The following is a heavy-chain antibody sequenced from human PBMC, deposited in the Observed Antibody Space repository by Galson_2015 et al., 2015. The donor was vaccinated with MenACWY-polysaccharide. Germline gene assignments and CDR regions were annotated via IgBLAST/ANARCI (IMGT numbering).Heavy chain of an antibody. CDR2: VSNSGSA. D-gene: IGHD2-2*01. V-gene: IGHV4-39*07. CDR1: GGSMTGTPHY. Sequence: LTLTCADSGGSMTGTPHYWGWVRRPPGKDLESIGTVSNSGSAYYNASLAGRVTISVTPAKNPFSLKLNSLTDADKAIYYSARAGRTEFVVVGYGWGIDYCGRGALVTVS. J-gene: IGHJ4*02. CDR3: ARAGRTEFVVVGYGWGIDY.